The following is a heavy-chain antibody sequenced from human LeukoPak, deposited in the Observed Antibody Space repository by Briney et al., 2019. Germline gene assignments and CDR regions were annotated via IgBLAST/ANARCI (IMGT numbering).Heavy chain of an antibody. CDR2: INPNSGGT. Sequence: ASVKVSCKASGYTFTGYYMHWVRQAPGQGLEWMGWINPNSGGTNYAQKFQGRVTMTRNTSISTAYMELSSLRSEGTAVYYCARGYSSSSAFDYWGQGTLVTVSS. V-gene: IGHV1-2*02. CDR3: ARGYSSSSAFDY. CDR1: GYTFTGYY. D-gene: IGHD6-6*01. J-gene: IGHJ4*02.